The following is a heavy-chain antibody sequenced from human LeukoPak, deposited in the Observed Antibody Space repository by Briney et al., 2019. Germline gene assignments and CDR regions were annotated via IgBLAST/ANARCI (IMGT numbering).Heavy chain of an antibody. Sequence: QPGRSLRLSCAASGFTFSSYGMHWVRQAPGKGLEWVAVIWYDGSNKYYADSVKGRFTISRDNSKNTLYLQMNSLRAEDTAVYYCARGYQLHHYHYYGMDVWGKGPTVTVSS. CDR3: ARGYQLHHYHYYGMDV. CDR2: IWYDGSNK. CDR1: GFTFSSYG. D-gene: IGHD2-2*01. J-gene: IGHJ6*04. V-gene: IGHV3-33*01.